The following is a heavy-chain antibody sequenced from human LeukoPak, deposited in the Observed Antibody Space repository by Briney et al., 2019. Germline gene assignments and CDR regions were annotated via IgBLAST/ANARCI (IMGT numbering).Heavy chain of an antibody. Sequence: PGGSLRLSCAASGFTFSNYAMNWVRQAPGKGLEWVSAISGSGGDTAYADSVKDRFTISRDNSENTLYLQMNSLRAGDTAVYYCAKDHYGGNHYYYGMDVWGQGTTVTVSS. J-gene: IGHJ6*02. D-gene: IGHD4-23*01. CDR3: AKDHYGGNHYYYGMDV. CDR2: ISGSGGDT. V-gene: IGHV3-23*01. CDR1: GFTFSNYA.